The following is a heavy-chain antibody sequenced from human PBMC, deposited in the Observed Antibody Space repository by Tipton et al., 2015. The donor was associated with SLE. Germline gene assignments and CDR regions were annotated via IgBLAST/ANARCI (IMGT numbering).Heavy chain of an antibody. CDR1: GFSFSGYA. D-gene: IGHD5-12*01. CDR2: ISLDGSNK. CDR3: ARDSRWLPDY. Sequence: SLRLSCAASGFSFSGYAMHWVRQAPGKGLEWVAVISLDGSNKYYADSVKGRFTISKDNSRNTLYLEMNSLRVEDTALYYCARDSRWLPDYWGQGTLVTVSS. J-gene: IGHJ4*02. V-gene: IGHV3-30*04.